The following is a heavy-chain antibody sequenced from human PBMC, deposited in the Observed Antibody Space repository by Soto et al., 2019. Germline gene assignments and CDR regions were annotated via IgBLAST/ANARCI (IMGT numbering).Heavy chain of an antibody. V-gene: IGHV4-30-4*01. J-gene: IGHJ4*02. CDR1: GASINSADYY. CDR3: AIVVQYYDSVGYSFYYFDY. CDR2: IYYSGSD. D-gene: IGHD3-22*01. Sequence: NPSETLSLTCTVSGASINSADYYWSWLRQPPGKALEWIGYIYYSGSDYYNPSLRSRVTISIDTSKNQFSLNLMSVTAADRAVYYCAIVVQYYDSVGYSFYYFDYWGQGALVTVSS.